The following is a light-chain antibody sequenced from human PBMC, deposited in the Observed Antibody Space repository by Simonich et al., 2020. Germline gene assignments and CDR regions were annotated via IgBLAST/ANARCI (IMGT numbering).Light chain of an antibody. V-gene: IGKV6-21*02. CDR2: DAS. CDR1: QSICSS. CDR3: QQYYSFPPWT. J-gene: IGKJ1*01. Sequence: EIVLTQSPDFQSVTPKEKVTITCRAIQSICSSLHWYQQKPDQSPQLLIKDASQSISGFPSRFSGSGSGTDFTLTISCLQSEDFATYYCQQYYSFPPWTFGQGTKVEIK.